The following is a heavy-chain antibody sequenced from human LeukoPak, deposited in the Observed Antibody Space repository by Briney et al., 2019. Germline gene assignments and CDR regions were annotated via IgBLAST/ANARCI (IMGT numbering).Heavy chain of an antibody. J-gene: IGHJ4*02. CDR2: INPGNGDA. V-gene: IGHV1-2*02. Sequence: GASVKVSCKASGYTFTDYFIHWVRQAPGQGLEWMGWINPGNGDANSGQKFQGRVTMTRDTSISTVYMELSSLRSEDTAVYYCARGNYRWYGLDYWGQGTLVTVSS. CDR3: ARGNYRWYGLDY. CDR1: GYTFTDYF. D-gene: IGHD6-13*01.